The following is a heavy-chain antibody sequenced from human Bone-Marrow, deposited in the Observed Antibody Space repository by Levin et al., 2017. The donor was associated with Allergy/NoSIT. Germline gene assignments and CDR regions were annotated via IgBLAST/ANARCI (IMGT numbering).Heavy chain of an antibody. CDR2: ISNDGTNE. V-gene: IGHV3-30*03. CDR1: GFTFSTYG. Sequence: PGGSLRLSCAASGFTFSTYGMHWVRQAPGKGLEWVSIISNDGTNEDYADSVKGRFTISRDNSKNTLYLQMNSLRAEDTAVYYCARGCGLGVYCFYPDSWGQGTLVTVSS. CDR3: ARGCGLGVYCFYPDS. D-gene: IGHD5/OR15-5a*01. J-gene: IGHJ4*02.